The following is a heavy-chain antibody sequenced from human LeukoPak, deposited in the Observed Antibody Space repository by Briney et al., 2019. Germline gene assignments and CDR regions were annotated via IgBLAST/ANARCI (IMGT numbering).Heavy chain of an antibody. J-gene: IGHJ4*02. D-gene: IGHD3-22*01. Sequence: GGSLRLSCAASGFTFSSYGMHWVRQAPGKGLEWVAFIRYDGSNKDYADSVQGRFTISRDNSKNTVYLQMNTLRAEDTAVYYCAKGENHDSSGYYDYWGQGTLVTVSS. CDR3: AKGENHDSSGYYDY. CDR1: GFTFSSYG. V-gene: IGHV3-30*02. CDR2: IRYDGSNK.